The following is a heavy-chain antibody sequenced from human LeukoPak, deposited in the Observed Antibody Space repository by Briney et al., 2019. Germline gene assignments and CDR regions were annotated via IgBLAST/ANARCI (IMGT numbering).Heavy chain of an antibody. J-gene: IGHJ4*02. V-gene: IGHV3-23*01. CDR1: GFIFSTYG. Sequence: GGSLRLSCAASGFIFSTYGIHWVRQAPGKGLEWVSAISGSGGSTYYADSVKGRFTISRDNSKNTLYLQMNSLRAEDTAVYYCAKDRQWLVRDTLCYWGQGTLVTVSS. D-gene: IGHD6-19*01. CDR3: AKDRQWLVRDTLCY. CDR2: ISGSGGST.